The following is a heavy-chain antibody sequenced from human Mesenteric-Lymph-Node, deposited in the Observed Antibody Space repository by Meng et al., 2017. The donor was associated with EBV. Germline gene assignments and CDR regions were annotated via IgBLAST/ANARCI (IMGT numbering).Heavy chain of an antibody. V-gene: IGHV4-34*01. J-gene: IGHJ6*02. Sequence: QVQLTQWGAGLLGPSETLSLTCAVYGGSFTGYYWTWIRQSPGKGLEWIGEINHSGSINSNPSLKSRVTMLKDTSKNQFSLKLTSVTAADTAVYYCARRLPHDSWGEDVWGQGTTVTVSS. CDR1: GGSFTGYY. CDR2: INHSGSI. CDR3: ARRLPHDSWGEDV. D-gene: IGHD3-16*01.